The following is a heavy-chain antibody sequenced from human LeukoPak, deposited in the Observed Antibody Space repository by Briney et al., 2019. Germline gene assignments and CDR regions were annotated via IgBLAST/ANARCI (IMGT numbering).Heavy chain of an antibody. J-gene: IGHJ6*03. CDR1: GGSISSSNW. Sequence: SETLSLTCAVSGGSISSSNWWSWVRQPPGKGLEWIGEIYHSGSTNYNPSLKSRVTMSVDRSKNQFSLNLTSVTAADTAVYYCARYSPQDMDVWGRGTTVTVSS. CDR2: IYHSGST. CDR3: ARYSPQDMDV. D-gene: IGHD2-21*01. V-gene: IGHV4-4*02.